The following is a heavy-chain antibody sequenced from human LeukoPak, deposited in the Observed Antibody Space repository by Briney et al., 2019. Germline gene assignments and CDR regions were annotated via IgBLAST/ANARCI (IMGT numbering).Heavy chain of an antibody. D-gene: IGHD6-6*01. CDR1: GGSFSGYY. CDR3: VRQRKIAARPTRGGPFDY. V-gene: IGHV4-34*01. J-gene: IGHJ4*02. CDR2: INHSGST. Sequence: SETLSLTCAVYGGSFSGYYWSWIRQPPGKGLEWIGEINHSGSTNYNPSLKSRVTISVDTSKNQFSLKLSSVTAADTAVYYCVRQRKIAARPTRGGPFDYWGQGTLVTVSS.